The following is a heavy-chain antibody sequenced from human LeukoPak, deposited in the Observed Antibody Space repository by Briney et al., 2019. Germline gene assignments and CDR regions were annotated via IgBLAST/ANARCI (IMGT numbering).Heavy chain of an antibody. CDR2: INHSGST. D-gene: IGHD2-15*01. J-gene: IGHJ6*02. Sequence: SETLSLTCAVYGGSFSGYYWSWIRQPPGKGLEWIGEINHSGSTNYNPSLKSRVTISVDTSKNQFSLKLSSVTAADTAVYYCARGGYCSGGSCYGHNHYYYGMDVWAKGPRSPSP. CDR1: GGSFSGYY. CDR3: ARGGYCSGGSCYGHNHYYYGMDV. V-gene: IGHV4-34*01.